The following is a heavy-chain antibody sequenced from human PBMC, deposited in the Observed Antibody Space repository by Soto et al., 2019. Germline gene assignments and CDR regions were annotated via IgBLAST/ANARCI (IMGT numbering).Heavy chain of an antibody. Sequence: ASSTLACKASGGTFASYRIICVRQAAVQGLEWMGWISAYNGNTNYAQKLQGRVTMTTDTSTSTAYMELRSLRSDDTVVYYCARDAPSIAATNYGMDGWGQGTTVNVS. CDR2: ISAYNGNT. V-gene: IGHV1-18*04. CDR3: ARDAPSIAATNYGMDG. J-gene: IGHJ6*02. D-gene: IGHD6-6*01. CDR1: GGTFASYR.